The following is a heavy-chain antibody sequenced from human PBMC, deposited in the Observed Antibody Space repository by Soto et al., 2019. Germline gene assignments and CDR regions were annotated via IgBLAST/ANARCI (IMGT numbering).Heavy chain of an antibody. CDR3: ARVRTVLLWFGDPGRGWYFDY. CDR1: GFTFSSYW. CDR2: IKQDGSEK. J-gene: IGHJ4*02. D-gene: IGHD3-10*01. Sequence: GGSLRLSCAASGFTFSSYWMSWVRQAPGKGLEWVANIKQDGSEKYYVDSVKGRFTISRDNAKNSLYLQMNSLRAEDTAVYYCARVRTVLLWFGDPGRGWYFDYWGQGTLVTVSS. V-gene: IGHV3-7*01.